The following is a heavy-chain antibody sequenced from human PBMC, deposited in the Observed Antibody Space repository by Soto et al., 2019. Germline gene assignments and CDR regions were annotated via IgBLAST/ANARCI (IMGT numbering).Heavy chain of an antibody. J-gene: IGHJ4*02. D-gene: IGHD3-3*01. CDR3: ARSPGFLEWLSGPYLF. CDR1: GGSSSSGGYC. Sequence: TLPLTCTVSGGSSSSGGYCWSWIRQHPGKGLEWIGYIYYSGSTYYNPSLKSRVTISVDTSKNQFSLKLSSVTAADTAVYYCARSPGFLEWLSGPYLFWGQGTLVTVSS. CDR2: IYYSGST. V-gene: IGHV4-31*03.